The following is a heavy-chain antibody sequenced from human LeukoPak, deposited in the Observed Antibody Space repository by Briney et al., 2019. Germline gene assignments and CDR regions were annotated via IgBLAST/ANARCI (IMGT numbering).Heavy chain of an antibody. CDR3: ARRGAVAGTFDY. V-gene: IGHV3-30*03. Sequence: PGRSLRLSCAASGFTFSNYGMHWVRQAPGKGLEWVAVISYDGSNKYYADSVKGRFTISRDNAKNSLYLQMNSLRAEDTAVYYCARRGAVAGTFDYWGQGTLVTVSS. CDR2: ISYDGSNK. CDR1: GFTFSNYG. J-gene: IGHJ4*02. D-gene: IGHD6-19*01.